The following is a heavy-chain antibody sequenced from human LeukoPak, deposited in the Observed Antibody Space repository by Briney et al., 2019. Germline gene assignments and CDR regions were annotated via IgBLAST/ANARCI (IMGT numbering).Heavy chain of an antibody. CDR3: AREDGSGRPLGY. CDR1: GGSISSYF. V-gene: IGHV4-4*07. CDR2: IYTSGTT. Sequence: SETLSLTCTVSGGSISSYFWSWIRQPAGKGLEWIGRIYTSGTTNYNPSLKSRVTMSVDTSKNQFSLNLTSVTAADSAVYYCAREDGSGRPLGYWGQGTLVTVSS. D-gene: IGHD6-19*01. J-gene: IGHJ4*02.